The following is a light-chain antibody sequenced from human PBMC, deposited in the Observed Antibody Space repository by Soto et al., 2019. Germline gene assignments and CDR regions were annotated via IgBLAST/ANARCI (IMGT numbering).Light chain of an antibody. Sequence: IALTHSPVGRALPRLGRAPLSVIASQTLSSSNLAWYQQKPGQAPRLLTYGASSRATGIPDRFSGSGSGTDFTLTVSRLEPEDFALYYCPQYGNSPINCGQGERRVIK. CDR1: QTLSSSN. CDR2: GAS. V-gene: IGKV3-20*01. CDR3: PQYGNSPIN. J-gene: IGKJ5*01.